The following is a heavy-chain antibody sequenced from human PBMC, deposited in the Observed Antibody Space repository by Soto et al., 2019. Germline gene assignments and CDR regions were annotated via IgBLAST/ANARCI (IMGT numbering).Heavy chain of an antibody. CDR2: ISGSGGST. CDR3: AKKGYYDTSGYPIRYFDY. CDR1: GLTFSSYA. V-gene: IGHV3-23*01. Sequence: GGSLRLSCAASGLTFSSYAMSWVRQAPGKGLEWVSAISGSGGSTYYADSVKGRFTISRDNSKNTLYLQMNSLRAEDTAVYYCAKKGYYDTSGYPIRYFDYWGQGTLVTVSS. J-gene: IGHJ4*02. D-gene: IGHD3-22*01.